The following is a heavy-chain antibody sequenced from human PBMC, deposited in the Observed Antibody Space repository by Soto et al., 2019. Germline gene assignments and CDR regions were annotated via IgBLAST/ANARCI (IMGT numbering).Heavy chain of an antibody. V-gene: IGHV4-4*07. J-gene: IGHJ3*01. CDR3: ADNWRGAYEGLFDL. Sequence: QVQLRESGPGLVKPSETLSLTCNVSVGPISGYYWNWVRQPAGRGLEWIGRIYSAGTTDLKPSLKRQVIMSVETSSNQFFLKLLSVTVADTAVYYRADNWRGAYEGLFDLWGQGTTVTVSS. CDR2: IYSAGTT. D-gene: IGHD1-1*01. CDR1: VGPISGYY.